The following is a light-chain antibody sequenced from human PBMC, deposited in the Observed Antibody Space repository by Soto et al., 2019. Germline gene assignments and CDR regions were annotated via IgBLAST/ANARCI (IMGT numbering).Light chain of an antibody. V-gene: IGKV3-20*01. CDR1: QSVSSSY. J-gene: IGKJ1*01. CDR3: QQRYSSTPT. Sequence: EIVLTQSPGTLPLSPGERANLSCRASQSVSSSYLAWYQQKPGQAPRLLIYGASSRATGIPDRFSGSGSGTDFTLTISRLEPEDFAVYYCQQRYSSTPTFGQGTKLDIK. CDR2: GAS.